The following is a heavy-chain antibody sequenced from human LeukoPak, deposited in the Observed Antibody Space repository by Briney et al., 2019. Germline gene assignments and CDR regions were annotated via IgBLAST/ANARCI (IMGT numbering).Heavy chain of an antibody. CDR1: GYTFTGYY. D-gene: IGHD2-2*02. V-gene: IGHV1-2*02. J-gene: IGHJ4*02. CDR3: ARVRGTSCYIH. CDR2: INPNSGGT. Sequence: ASVKVSCKASGYTFTGYYMHWVRQAPGQGLACMGWINPNSGGTNYAQKFQGRVTMTRDTSISTAYMELCRLRSDDTAVYYCARVRGTSCYIHWGQGTLVTVSS.